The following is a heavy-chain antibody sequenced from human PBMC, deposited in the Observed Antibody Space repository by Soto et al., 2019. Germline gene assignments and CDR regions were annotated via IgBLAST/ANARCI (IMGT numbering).Heavy chain of an antibody. D-gene: IGHD2-2*01. J-gene: IGHJ4*02. CDR3: ARNWNLALVPAAYFDS. CDR2: DYYTGTT. Sequence: SETLSLTCTVSNDSVLTSIYYWAWIREPPGKGLEWIGTDYYTGTTYYNPSLQSRVTISIDTSKNQFSLNLDSVTAADTAVYYCARNWNLALVPAAYFDSWGQGTMVTVSS. CDR1: NDSVLTSIYY. V-gene: IGHV4-39*01.